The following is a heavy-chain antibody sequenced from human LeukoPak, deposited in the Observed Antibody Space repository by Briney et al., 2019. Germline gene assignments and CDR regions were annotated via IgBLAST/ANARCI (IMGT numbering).Heavy chain of an antibody. CDR2: ISAYNGNT. J-gene: IGHJ4*02. D-gene: IGHD3-16*01. CDR3: ARDIWARGLPGY. Sequence: APVKVSCKASGYTFTSYGISWVRQAPGQGLEWMGWISAYNGNTNYAQKLQGRVTMTTDTSTSTAYMELRSLRSDDTAVYYCARDIWARGLPGYWGQGTLVTVSS. V-gene: IGHV1-18*01. CDR1: GYTFTSYG.